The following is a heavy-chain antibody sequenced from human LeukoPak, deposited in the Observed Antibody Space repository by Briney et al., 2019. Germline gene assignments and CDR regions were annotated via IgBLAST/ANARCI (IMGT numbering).Heavy chain of an antibody. V-gene: IGHV5-51*01. CDR3: ARRDILTGFDY. Sequence: PGGSLRLSCAASGFTFTSYWIGWVRQMPGKGLEWMGIIYPGDSDTRYSPSFQGQVTISADKSISTAYLQWSSLKASDTAMYYCARRDILTGFDYWGQGTLVTVSS. CDR1: GFTFTSYW. D-gene: IGHD3-9*01. J-gene: IGHJ4*02. CDR2: IYPGDSDT.